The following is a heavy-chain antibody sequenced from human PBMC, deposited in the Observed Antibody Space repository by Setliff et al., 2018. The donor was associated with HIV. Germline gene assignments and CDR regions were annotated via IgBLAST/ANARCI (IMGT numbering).Heavy chain of an antibody. Sequence: GGSLRLSCTGSGFTFSDYNMNWVRQTPGKGLEWISYISGATNTIYYADSVKGRFTISRDNSKNSLYLQMSSLRDEDTAVYYCARKLLTRPNYYGMDVWGQGTTVTVSS. V-gene: IGHV3-48*02. CDR3: ARKLLTRPNYYGMDV. J-gene: IGHJ6*02. CDR1: GFTFSDYN. CDR2: ISGATNTI. D-gene: IGHD2-15*01.